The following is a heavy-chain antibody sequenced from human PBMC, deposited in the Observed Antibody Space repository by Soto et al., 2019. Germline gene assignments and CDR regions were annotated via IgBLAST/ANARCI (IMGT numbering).Heavy chain of an antibody. CDR1: GGSINNNFW. Sequence: GTLSLTCAVSGGSINNNFWSWVRQPPGKGLEWIGEIYQTGSINYNPSLRSRVTISVDKSKNQLSLKVDSATAADTAFYYCVRGNDNYDFWNNWSLDPWGQGTLVTVSS. CDR2: IYQTGSI. D-gene: IGHD3-3*01. CDR3: VRGNDNYDFWNNWSLDP. J-gene: IGHJ5*02. V-gene: IGHV4-4*02.